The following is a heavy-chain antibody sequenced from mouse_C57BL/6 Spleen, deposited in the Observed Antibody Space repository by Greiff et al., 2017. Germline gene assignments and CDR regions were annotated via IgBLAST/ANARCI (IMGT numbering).Heavy chain of an antibody. CDR3: ARGRDSSGYWFAY. Sequence: VKLQQPGAELVMPGASVKLSCKASGYTFTSYWMHWVKQRPGQGLEWIGEIDPSDSYTNYNQKFKGKSTLTVDKSSSTAYMQLSSLTSEDAAVYYCARGRDSSGYWFAYWGQGTLVTVSA. D-gene: IGHD3-2*02. V-gene: IGHV1-69*01. J-gene: IGHJ3*01. CDR1: GYTFTSYW. CDR2: IDPSDSYT.